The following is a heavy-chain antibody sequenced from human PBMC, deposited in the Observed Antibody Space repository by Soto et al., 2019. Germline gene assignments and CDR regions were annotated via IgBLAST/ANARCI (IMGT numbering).Heavy chain of an antibody. V-gene: IGHV3-49*03. CDR3: TRDRLWFGELLFDY. CDR1: GFTFGDYA. J-gene: IGHJ4*02. Sequence: GGSLRLSCTASGFTFGDYAMSWFRQAPGKGLEWVGFIRSKAYGGTTEYAASVKGRFTISRDDSKSIAYLQMNSLKTDDTAVYYCTRDRLWFGELLFDYWGQGTLVTVSS. CDR2: IRSKAYGGTT. D-gene: IGHD3-10*01.